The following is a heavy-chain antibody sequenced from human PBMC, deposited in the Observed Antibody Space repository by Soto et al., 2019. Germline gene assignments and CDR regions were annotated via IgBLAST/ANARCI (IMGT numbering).Heavy chain of an antibody. Sequence: ETLSLTCAVSGYSISSGYYWGWIRQPPGKGLEWIGSIYHSGSTYYNPSLKSRVTISVDTSKNQFSLKLSSVTAADTAVYYCARDLGRDAFDIWGQGTMVTVSS. CDR1: GYSISSGYY. CDR2: IYHSGST. J-gene: IGHJ3*02. V-gene: IGHV4-38-2*02. CDR3: ARDLGRDAFDI.